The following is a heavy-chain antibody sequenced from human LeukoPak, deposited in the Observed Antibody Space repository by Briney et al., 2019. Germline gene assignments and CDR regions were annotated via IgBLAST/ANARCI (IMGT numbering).Heavy chain of an antibody. J-gene: IGHJ6*03. D-gene: IGHD1-26*01. CDR2: ISSSSSYI. CDR1: GFTFSSYS. Sequence: GGSLRLSCAASGFTFSSYSMNWVRQVPGKGLEWVSSISSSSSYIYYADSVKGRFTISRDNAKNSLYLQMNSLRAEDTAVYYCARVLSGGSYYYYYYMDVWGKGTTVTISS. CDR3: ARVLSGGSYYYYYYMDV. V-gene: IGHV3-21*01.